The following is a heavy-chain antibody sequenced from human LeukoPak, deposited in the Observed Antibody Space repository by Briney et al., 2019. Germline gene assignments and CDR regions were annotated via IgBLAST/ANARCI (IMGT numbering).Heavy chain of an antibody. Sequence: NPSETLSLTCTVSGDSISSYYWSWIRQPPGKGLEWIGYIIYSGATNYNPSLKSRVTISVDTSKNQFSLKLSSVTAADTAVYYCARGFLLGGRQEWGQGTLVTVSS. CDR2: IIYSGAT. D-gene: IGHD1-26*01. J-gene: IGHJ1*01. CDR1: GDSISSYY. CDR3: ARGFLLGGRQE. V-gene: IGHV4-59*01.